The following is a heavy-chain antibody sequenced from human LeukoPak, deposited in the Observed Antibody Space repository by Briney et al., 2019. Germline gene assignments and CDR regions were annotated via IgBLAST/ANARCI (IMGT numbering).Heavy chain of an antibody. CDR2: ISSSSSYI. Sequence: PGGSLRLSCAASGFTFSSYSMNWVRQAPGKGLEWVSSISSSSSYIYYADSVKGRFTISRDNAKNSLYLQMNSLRAEDTAVYYCARADSGSQVSLDYWGQGTLVTVSS. D-gene: IGHD1-26*01. J-gene: IGHJ4*02. V-gene: IGHV3-21*01. CDR3: ARADSGSQVSLDY. CDR1: GFTFSSYS.